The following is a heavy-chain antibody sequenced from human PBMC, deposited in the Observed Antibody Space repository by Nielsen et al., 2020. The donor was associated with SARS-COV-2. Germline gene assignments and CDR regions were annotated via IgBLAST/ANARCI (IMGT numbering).Heavy chain of an antibody. CDR1: GFSFSDYY. CDR3: ARCSGGSCYATTFDY. V-gene: IGHV3-11*03. CDR2: MSSTKNYI. Sequence: GESLKISCAASGFSFSDYYMSWIRQAPGKGLEWVSYMSSTKNYIDYADSVKGRFTISRDNAKNSLYLQMNSLRAEDTAVYYCARCSGGSCYATTFDYWGQGTLVTVSS. D-gene: IGHD2-15*01. J-gene: IGHJ4*02.